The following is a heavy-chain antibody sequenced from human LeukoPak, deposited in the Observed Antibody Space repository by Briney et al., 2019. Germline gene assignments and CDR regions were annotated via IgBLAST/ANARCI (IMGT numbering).Heavy chain of an antibody. D-gene: IGHD3-10*01. Sequence: GRSLRLSCAASGFTFSSYEMNWVRQAPGKGLEWVSYISSSGSTIYYADSVKGRFTISRDNAKNSLYLQMNSLRAEDTAVYYCARQYYYGSGDYWGQGTLVTVSS. V-gene: IGHV3-48*03. CDR2: ISSSGSTI. CDR3: ARQYYYGSGDY. J-gene: IGHJ4*02. CDR1: GFTFSSYE.